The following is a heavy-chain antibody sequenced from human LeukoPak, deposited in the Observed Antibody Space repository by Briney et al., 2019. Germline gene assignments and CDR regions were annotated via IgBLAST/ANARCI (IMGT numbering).Heavy chain of an antibody. CDR3: ARGPNSNWSGLDF. CDR2: ISPTGSTT. V-gene: IGHV3-74*01. CDR1: GFSFSGHW. D-gene: IGHD6-6*01. J-gene: IGHJ4*02. Sequence: GGSLRLSCAASGFSFSGHWMHWARQLPGKGLVWVSRISPTGSTTSYADSVKGRFTVSRDNAKNTLYLQVNNLRAEDTAVYYCARGPNSNWSGLDFWGQGTLLTVSS.